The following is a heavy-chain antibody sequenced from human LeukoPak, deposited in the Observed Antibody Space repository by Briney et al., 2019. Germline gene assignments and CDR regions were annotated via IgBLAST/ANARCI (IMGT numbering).Heavy chain of an antibody. J-gene: IGHJ5*02. CDR3: TRRVSATRWFDP. CDR2: INSDGSTT. CDR1: GFTFSSYW. D-gene: IGHD2-15*01. V-gene: IGHV3-74*01. Sequence: GGSLRLSCAASGFTFSSYWMHWVRQAPGRGLVWVSRINSDGSTTNYADSVKGRFTISRDNAENTLYLQMNSLRVEDTAVYYCTRRVSATRWFDPWGQGTLVTVSS.